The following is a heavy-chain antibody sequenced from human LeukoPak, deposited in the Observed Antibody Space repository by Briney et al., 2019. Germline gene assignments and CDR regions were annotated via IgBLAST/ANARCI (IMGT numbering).Heavy chain of an antibody. CDR3: ARDHSSGWYSDYFDY. J-gene: IGHJ4*02. Sequence: GSLRLSCAASGFTFSSYGMHWVRQAPGKGLEWVAVIWYGGSNKYYADSVKGRFTISRDNSKNTLYLQMNSLRAEDTAVYYCARDHSSGWYSDYFDYWGQGTLVTVSS. D-gene: IGHD6-19*01. V-gene: IGHV3-33*01. CDR2: IWYGGSNK. CDR1: GFTFSSYG.